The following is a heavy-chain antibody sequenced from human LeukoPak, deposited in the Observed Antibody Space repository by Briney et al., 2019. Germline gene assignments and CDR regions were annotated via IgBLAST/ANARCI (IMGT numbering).Heavy chain of an antibody. CDR1: GFTFTNYW. V-gene: IGHV3-74*01. CDR2: LPPDELGI. CDR3: VGTIASRGSEY. D-gene: IGHD6-6*01. J-gene: IGHJ4*02. Sequence: GGSLRLSCAASGFTFTNYWMHWVRQPPGRGRVWVSRLPPDELGIIYADSVKGRFTVSRDNAKHTVYLQMNNLRVDDTAMYYCVGTIASRGSEYWGQGALVTVSS.